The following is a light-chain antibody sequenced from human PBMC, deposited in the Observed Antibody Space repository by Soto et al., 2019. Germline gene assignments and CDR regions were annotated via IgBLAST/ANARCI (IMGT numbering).Light chain of an antibody. V-gene: IGKV3-15*01. CDR3: QQYNNWPLT. Sequence: EIVMTQSPATLSVSPGERATLSCRASQSVSSNLAWYQQKPGQAPRLLIHGASSRATGIPVRFSGSGSGTEFTLTISSLQSEDFAVYYCQQYNNWPLTFGQGTRREIK. CDR1: QSVSSN. CDR2: GAS. J-gene: IGKJ5*01.